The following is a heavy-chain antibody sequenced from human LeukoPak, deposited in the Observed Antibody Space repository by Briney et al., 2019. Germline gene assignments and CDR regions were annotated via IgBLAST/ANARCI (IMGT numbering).Heavy chain of an antibody. D-gene: IGHD6-19*01. V-gene: IGHV1-69*04. Sequence: GASVKVSCKASGGTFSSYAISWVRQAPGQGLEWMGRIIPILGIANYAQKFQGRVTITADKSTSTAYMELRSLRSDDTAVYYCARDRLFSSGWYGENYWGQGTLVTVSS. CDR3: ARDRLFSSGWYGENY. CDR1: GGTFSSYA. CDR2: IIPILGIA. J-gene: IGHJ4*02.